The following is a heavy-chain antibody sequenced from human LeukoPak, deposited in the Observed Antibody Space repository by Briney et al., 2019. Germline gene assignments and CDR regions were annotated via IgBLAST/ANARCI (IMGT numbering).Heavy chain of an antibody. Sequence: SETLSLTCAVYGVSFSGYYWSWIRQPPGKGLEWIGEINHSGSTNYNPSLKSRVTISVDTSKNQFSLKLSSVTAADTAVYYCARVVAVAGMNYWGQGTLVTVSS. CDR1: GVSFSGYY. J-gene: IGHJ4*02. V-gene: IGHV4-34*01. D-gene: IGHD6-19*01. CDR2: INHSGST. CDR3: ARVVAVAGMNY.